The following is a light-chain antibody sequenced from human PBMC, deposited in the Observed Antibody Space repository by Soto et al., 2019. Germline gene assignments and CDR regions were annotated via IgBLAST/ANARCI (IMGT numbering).Light chain of an antibody. V-gene: IGKV1-39*01. CDR2: TAA. CDR3: QQSFTTPYT. CDR1: QSINYY. J-gene: IGKJ2*01. Sequence: DIQMTQSPSSLSASIGDRVIITCRASQSINYYLNWYQQQPGKAPKLLVSTAASLRSGVPSRFSGSASGTDFALTISSLQPEDFATYYCQQSFTTPYTFGQGTKLDI.